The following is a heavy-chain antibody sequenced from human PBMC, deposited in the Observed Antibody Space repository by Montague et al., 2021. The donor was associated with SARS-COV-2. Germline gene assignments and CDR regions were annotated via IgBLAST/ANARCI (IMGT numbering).Heavy chain of an antibody. V-gene: IGHV3-48*03. CDR1: GFTFSSSE. CDR2: ISSSGRTI. J-gene: IGHJ3*02. CDR3: ARSYYYDSSGYYPDAFDI. D-gene: IGHD3-22*01. Sequence: FLRLSCAASGFTFSSSEMNWVRQAPGKGLEWVSYISSSGRTIYYADSVKGRFTISRDNAKNSLYLQMNSLRAEDTAVYYCARSYYYDSSGYYPDAFDIWGQGTMVTVSS.